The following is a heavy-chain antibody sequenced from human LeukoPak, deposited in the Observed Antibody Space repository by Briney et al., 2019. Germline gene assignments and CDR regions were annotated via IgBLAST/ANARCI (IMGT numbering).Heavy chain of an antibody. CDR1: GFTFSSYE. D-gene: IGHD5-18*01. CDR3: ATPWVLDTAMDPFDY. CDR2: ISSSGSTI. V-gene: IGHV3-48*03. J-gene: IGHJ4*02. Sequence: GGSLRLSCAASGFTFSSYEMNWVRQAPGKGLEWVSYISSSGSTIYYADSVKGRFTISRDNAKNSLYLQMNSLRAEDRAVYYCATPWVLDTAMDPFDYWGQGTLVIVS.